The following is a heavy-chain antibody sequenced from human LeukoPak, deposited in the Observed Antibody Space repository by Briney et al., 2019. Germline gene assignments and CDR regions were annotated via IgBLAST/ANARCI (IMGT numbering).Heavy chain of an antibody. V-gene: IGHV1-2*02. CDR1: GHTFTAYY. Sequence: ASVNVSCKASGHTFTAYYVHWVRQAPGQGLEWMGWINPDSGGTNYAQTLQGKVTMTRDTSLNTPYLELSSLTSHDTAVYYCAREDGSAWTALFDYWGQGALVTVSS. CDR2: INPDSGGT. J-gene: IGHJ4*02. D-gene: IGHD6-19*01. CDR3: AREDGSAWTALFDY.